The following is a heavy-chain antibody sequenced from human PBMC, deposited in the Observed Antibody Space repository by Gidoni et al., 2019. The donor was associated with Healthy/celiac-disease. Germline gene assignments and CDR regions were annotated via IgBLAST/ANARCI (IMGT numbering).Heavy chain of an antibody. CDR2: IYYSGST. J-gene: IGHJ3*02. Sequence: QVQLQESGPGLVKPSETLSLNCSVSGGSITSYYWSWIRQPPGKGLEWIGYIYYSGSTNYNPSLKSRVTISVDTSKNQFSLKLSSVTAADTAVYYCARDRVRGGVGVFDIWGQGIMVTVSS. D-gene: IGHD3-10*01. CDR1: GGSITSYY. V-gene: IGHV4-59*01. CDR3: ARDRVRGGVGVFDI.